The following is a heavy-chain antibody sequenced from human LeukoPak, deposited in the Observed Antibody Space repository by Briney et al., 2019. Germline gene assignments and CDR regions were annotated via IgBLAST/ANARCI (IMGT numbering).Heavy chain of an antibody. V-gene: IGHV1-18*01. CDR3: ARERGSWDAFDI. D-gene: IGHD1-26*01. CDR2: ISAYNGNT. Sequence: ASVKVSCRASGYTFTSHGITWVRQAPGQGLEWMGWISAYNGNTNYAQKLQGRVTMTTDTSTSTAYMELRSLRSDDTAVYYCARERGSWDAFDIWGQGTMVTVSS. CDR1: GYTFTSHG. J-gene: IGHJ3*02.